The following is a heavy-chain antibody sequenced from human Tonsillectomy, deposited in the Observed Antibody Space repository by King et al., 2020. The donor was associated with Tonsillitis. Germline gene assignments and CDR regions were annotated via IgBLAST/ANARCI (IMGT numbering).Heavy chain of an antibody. CDR3: TGSSWYRHYYYYYGMDV. D-gene: IGHD6-13*01. CDR2: IRSKAYGGTT. CDR1: GFTFGDYA. J-gene: IGHJ6*02. V-gene: IGHV3-49*04. Sequence: QLVQSGGGLVQPGRSLRLSCTASGFTFGDYAMSWVRQAPGKGLEWVAFIRSKAYGGTTEYAASVKGRFTISRDDSKSIAYLQMNSLKTEDTAVYYCTGSSWYRHYYYYYGMDVWGQGTTVTVSS.